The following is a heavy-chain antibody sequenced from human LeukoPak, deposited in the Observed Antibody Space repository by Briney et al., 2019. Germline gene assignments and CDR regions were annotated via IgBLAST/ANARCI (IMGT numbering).Heavy chain of an antibody. CDR1: GFTFSSYG. J-gene: IGHJ5*02. CDR2: IRYDGSNK. Sequence: GGSLRLSCAASGFTFSSYGMHWVRQAPGKGLEWVAFIRYDGSNKYYADSVKGRFTIPRDNSKNTLYLQMNSLRAEDTAVYYCANVPYSYGYSPMVSWGQGTLVTVSS. V-gene: IGHV3-30*02. D-gene: IGHD5-18*01. CDR3: ANVPYSYGYSPMVS.